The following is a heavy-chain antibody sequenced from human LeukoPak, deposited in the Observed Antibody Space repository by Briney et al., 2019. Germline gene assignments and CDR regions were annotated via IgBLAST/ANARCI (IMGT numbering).Heavy chain of an antibody. CDR2: INHSGST. D-gene: IGHD3-10*01. CDR1: GGSFSGYY. J-gene: IGHJ3*02. CDR3: AKSNGYGLVDI. Sequence: SETLSLTCAVYGGSFSGYYWSWLRQPPGKGMEWIGEINHSGSTNYNPSLKSRVTISVDTSKNQFSLKLNSVTSADSAVYYCAKSNGYGLVDIWGQGTMVTVSS. V-gene: IGHV4-34*01.